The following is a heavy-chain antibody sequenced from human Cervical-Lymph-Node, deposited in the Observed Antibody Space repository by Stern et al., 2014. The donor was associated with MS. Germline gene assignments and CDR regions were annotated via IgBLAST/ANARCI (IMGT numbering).Heavy chain of an antibody. D-gene: IGHD1-1*01. CDR2: TIPIYATP. CDR1: GGIFSSYG. CDR3: ARARWNAPFDY. J-gene: IGHJ4*02. Sequence: VQLVQSGAEVKKPGSSVKVSCKASGGIFSSYGINWVRQAPGQGLEWMGGTIPIYATPNYAHKFQGRVTFNEDDSTRTASIELSSLATEDTAVYYCARARWNAPFDYWGQGTLVTVSS. V-gene: IGHV1-69*01.